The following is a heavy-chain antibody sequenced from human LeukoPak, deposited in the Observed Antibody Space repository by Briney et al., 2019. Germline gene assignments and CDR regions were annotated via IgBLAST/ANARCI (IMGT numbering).Heavy chain of an antibody. CDR2: ISGSGGST. J-gene: IGHJ4*02. V-gene: IGHV3-23*01. Sequence: QAGGSLRLSCAASGFTVSSNYISWVRQAPGKGLEWVSGISGSGGSTYYADSVKGRFTISRDNSKNTLFLQMNSLRAEDTAVYYCAKETYSSGWYPYFDYWGQGTLVTVSS. CDR3: AKETYSSGWYPYFDY. D-gene: IGHD6-19*01. CDR1: GFTVSSNY.